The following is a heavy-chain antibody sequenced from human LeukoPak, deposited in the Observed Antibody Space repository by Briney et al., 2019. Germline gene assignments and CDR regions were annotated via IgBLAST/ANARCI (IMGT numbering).Heavy chain of an antibody. J-gene: IGHJ6*02. CDR3: ARGDSIVVVPAAIDRNYYYYGMDV. CDR1: GGSFSGYY. D-gene: IGHD2-2*02. V-gene: IGHV4-34*01. CDR2: INHSGST. Sequence: PSETLSLTCAAYGGSFSGYYWSWIRQPPGKGLEWIGEINHSGSTNYNPSLKSRVTISVDTSKNQFSLKLSSVTAADTAVYYCARGDSIVVVPAAIDRNYYYYGMDVWGQGTTVTVSS.